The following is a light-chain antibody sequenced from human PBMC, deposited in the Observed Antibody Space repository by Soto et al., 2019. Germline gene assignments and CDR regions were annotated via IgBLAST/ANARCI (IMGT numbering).Light chain of an antibody. V-gene: IGKV1-39*01. CDR1: QNIRTY. CDR3: QQTYSALNS. Sequence: DIQVTQSPSSLSASVGDRVTITCRASQNIRTYLNWYQQRPGKPPKLLIHTASTLQSGVPSRFSGTGSGTDFTLTIRSLQTEDFATYYCQQTYSALNSFGKGTK. CDR2: TAS. J-gene: IGKJ2*03.